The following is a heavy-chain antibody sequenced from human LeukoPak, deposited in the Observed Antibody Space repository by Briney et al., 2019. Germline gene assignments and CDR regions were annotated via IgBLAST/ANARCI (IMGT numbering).Heavy chain of an antibody. J-gene: IGHJ4*02. D-gene: IGHD2-2*01. CDR2: INSDGSST. CDR1: GFTFSSYW. V-gene: IGHV3-74*01. Sequence: PGGSLRLSCAASGFTFSSYWMHWVRQAPGKGLVWVSRINSDGSSTSYADSVKGRFTISRDNSKNTLYLQMNSLRAEDTAVYYCAKHKPPSFVVVPAAMGFYFDYWGQGTLVTVSS. CDR3: AKHKPPSFVVVPAAMGFYFDY.